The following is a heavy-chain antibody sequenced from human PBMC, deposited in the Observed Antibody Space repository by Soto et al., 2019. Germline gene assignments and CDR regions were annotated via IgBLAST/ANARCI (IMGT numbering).Heavy chain of an antibody. CDR2: IHYSGST. CDR1: GGSISSYY. D-gene: IGHD5-12*01. Sequence: SXXXXLTCTVSGGSISSYYWSWIRQPPGKGLKRIGNIHYSGSTNYNPSLKSRVTISVDTSKNQFSLRLTSVTAADTAVYYCARFPLCRDGYNYPYYYSSMVVWGQGTTVTVSS. V-gene: IGHV4-59*01. CDR3: ARFPLCRDGYNYPYYYSSMVV. J-gene: IGHJ6*02.